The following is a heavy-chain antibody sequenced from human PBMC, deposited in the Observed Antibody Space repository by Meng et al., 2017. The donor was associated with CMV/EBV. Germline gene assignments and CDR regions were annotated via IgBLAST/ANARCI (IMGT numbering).Heavy chain of an antibody. J-gene: IGHJ4*02. V-gene: IGHV3-53*01. CDR2: IYSGGST. D-gene: IGHD6-13*01. CDR3: ARDRAASYYFDY. CDR1: GFTVSSNY. Sequence: CAASGFTVSSNYMGWIRQAPGKGLEWVSVIYSGGSTYYADSVKGRFTISRDNSKNTLYLQMNSLRAEDTAVYYCARDRAASYYFDYWGQGTLVTVSS.